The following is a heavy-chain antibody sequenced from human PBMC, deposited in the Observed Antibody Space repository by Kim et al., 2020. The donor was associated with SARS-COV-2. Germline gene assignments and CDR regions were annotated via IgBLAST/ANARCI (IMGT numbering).Heavy chain of an antibody. Sequence: GGSLRLSCAASGFTFSSYAMSWVRQAPGKGLEWVSAISGSGGSTYYADSVKGRFTISRDNSKNTLYLQMNSLRAEDTAVYYCAKDLVVIPGGRETNDAFDIWGQGTMVTVSS. CDR3: AKDLVVIPGGRETNDAFDI. V-gene: IGHV3-23*01. D-gene: IGHD3-22*01. CDR2: ISGSGGST. CDR1: GFTFSSYA. J-gene: IGHJ3*02.